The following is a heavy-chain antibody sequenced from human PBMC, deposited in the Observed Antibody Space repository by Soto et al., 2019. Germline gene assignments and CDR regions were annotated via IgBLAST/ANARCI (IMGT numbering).Heavy chain of an antibody. CDR2: IWYDGSNK. J-gene: IGHJ5*02. V-gene: IGHV3-33*01. CDR3: ARGYKVVTGTTPGDWFDP. Sequence: GGSLRLSCAASGFTFSSYGMHWVRQAPGKGLEWVAVIWYDGSNKYYADSVKGRFTISRDNSKNTLYLQMNRLRAEDTAVYYCARGYKVVTGTTPGDWFDPWGQGTLVTVSS. D-gene: IGHD1-1*01. CDR1: GFTFSSYG.